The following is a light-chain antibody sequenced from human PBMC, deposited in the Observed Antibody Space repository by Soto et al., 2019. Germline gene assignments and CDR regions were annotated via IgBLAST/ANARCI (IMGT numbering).Light chain of an antibody. Sequence: QSALTQPPSVSGAPGQRVTISCTGSSSNIGAGYDIHWYQQLPGTAPKLLIYDNINRPSGVPDRFSGSKSGTSASLAITGLQAEDEADYYCQSYDYSLSGYVFGTGTKLTVL. V-gene: IGLV1-40*01. J-gene: IGLJ1*01. CDR2: DNI. CDR3: QSYDYSLSGYV. CDR1: SSNIGAGYD.